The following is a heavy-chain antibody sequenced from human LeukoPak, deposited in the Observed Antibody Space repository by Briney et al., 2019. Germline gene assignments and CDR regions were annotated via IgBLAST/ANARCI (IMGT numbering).Heavy chain of an antibody. J-gene: IGHJ4*02. CDR1: GFSVSNAW. CDR3: ARGGGYYAIDY. V-gene: IGHV3-53*01. Sequence: GGSLRLSCAASGFSVSNAWMAWVRQAPGKGLEWVSVVYSDDTTYYADSVKGRFTISRDNSKNTLYLQMNNLRAEDTAVYYCARGGGYYAIDYWGQGTLVTVSS. D-gene: IGHD1-26*01. CDR2: VYSDDTT.